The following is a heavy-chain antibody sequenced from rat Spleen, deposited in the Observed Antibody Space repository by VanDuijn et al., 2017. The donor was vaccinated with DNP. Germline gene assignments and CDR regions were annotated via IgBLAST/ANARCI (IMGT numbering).Heavy chain of an antibody. D-gene: IGHD3-1*01. CDR1: GFTFSNFG. V-gene: IGHV5-27*01. CDR2: INYDGGST. J-gene: IGHJ2*01. Sequence: EVQLVESGGGLVQPGRSMKLSCAASGFTFSNFGMAWVHQAPKKGLEWVAYINYDGGSTFYRDPVKGRFTISRDNAKSTLYLQMDSLRSEDTATYYCTTDLSGAFDYWGQGVMVTVSS. CDR3: TTDLSGAFDY.